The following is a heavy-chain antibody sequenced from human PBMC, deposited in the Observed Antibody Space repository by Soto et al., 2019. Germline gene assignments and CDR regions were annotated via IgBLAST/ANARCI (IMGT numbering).Heavy chain of an antibody. CDR1: GFTFSSYA. CDR3: AKTLNYYDSSGYFDY. D-gene: IGHD3-22*01. J-gene: IGHJ4*02. CDR2: ISGSGGST. Sequence: PGGSLRLSCAAPGFTFSSYAMSWVRQAPGKGLEWVSAISGSGGSTYYADSVKGRFTISRDNSKNTLYLQMNSLRAEDTAVYYCAKTLNYYDSSGYFDYWGQGTLVTVSS. V-gene: IGHV3-23*01.